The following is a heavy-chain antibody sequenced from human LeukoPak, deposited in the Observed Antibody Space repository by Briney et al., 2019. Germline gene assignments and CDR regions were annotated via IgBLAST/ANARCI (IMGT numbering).Heavy chain of an antibody. J-gene: IGHJ4*02. CDR2: IYHSGST. V-gene: IGHV4-30-2*01. Sequence: KSSETLSLTCAVSGGSISSGGYSWSWIRQPSGKGLEWIGYIYHSGSTYYNPSLKSRVTISVDRSKNQFSLKLSSVTAADTAVYYCASGRRYCTNGVCYKAYYFDYWGQGTLVTVSS. D-gene: IGHD2-8*01. CDR3: ASGRRYCTNGVCYKAYYFDY. CDR1: GGSISSGGYS.